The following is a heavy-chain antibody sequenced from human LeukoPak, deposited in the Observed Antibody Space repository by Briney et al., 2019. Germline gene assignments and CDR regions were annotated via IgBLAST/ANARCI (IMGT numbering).Heavy chain of an antibody. J-gene: IGHJ2*01. D-gene: IGHD2-2*01. V-gene: IGHV3-74*01. Sequence: GGSLRLSCAASGFTFSSYWMHWVRQAPGKGLVWVSRINSDGSSTTYADSVKGRFTISRDNAKNTLYLQMNSLTAEDTAVYYCARITSWGWYFDLWGRGTLVTVSS. CDR2: INSDGSST. CDR3: ARITSWGWYFDL. CDR1: GFTFSSYW.